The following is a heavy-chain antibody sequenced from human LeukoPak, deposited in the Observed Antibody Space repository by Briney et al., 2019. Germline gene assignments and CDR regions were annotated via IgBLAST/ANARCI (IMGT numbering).Heavy chain of an antibody. J-gene: IGHJ4*02. CDR2: KQNDGSNE. Sequence: GGSLRLSRAASGFTFSSYGMHWVRQAPGKGLEWVAFKQNDGSNEYYADSVKGRFTISRDNSKNMVYLQMNSLRAEDTAVYFCAKGQGLYFYSGDLLPFDYWGQGTLVTVSS. CDR1: GFTFSSYG. CDR3: AKGQGLYFYSGDLLPFDY. D-gene: IGHD3-16*01. V-gene: IGHV3-30*02.